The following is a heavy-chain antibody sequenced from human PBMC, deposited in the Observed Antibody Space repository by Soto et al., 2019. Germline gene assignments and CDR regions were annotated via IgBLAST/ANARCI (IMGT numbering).Heavy chain of an antibody. D-gene: IGHD6-13*01. CDR2: MSGGGDTR. CDR3: VRVAKFSWYFDY. CDR1: GFTFSDYA. Sequence: LRLSCVASGFTFSDYAMTWVRLTPGAGLEWVSPMSGGGDTRYYTGSVMGRFSISRDNSKNTLYLQVSNLRAEDTALYFCVRVAKFSWYFDYWGQGALVTVSS. J-gene: IGHJ4*02. V-gene: IGHV3-23*01.